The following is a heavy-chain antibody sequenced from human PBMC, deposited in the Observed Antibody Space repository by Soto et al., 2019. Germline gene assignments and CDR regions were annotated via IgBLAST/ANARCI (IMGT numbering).Heavy chain of an antibody. CDR3: ARGSKKIVVVVAATSDWFDP. CDR1: GGSISSGGYY. CDR2: IYYSGST. D-gene: IGHD2-15*01. V-gene: IGHV4-31*03. J-gene: IGHJ5*02. Sequence: SETLSLTCTVSGGSISSGGYYWSWIHQHPGKGLEWIGYIYYSGSTYYNPSLKSRVTISVDTPKNQCSLKLSSVTAADTAVYYCARGSKKIVVVVAATSDWFDPWGQGTLVTVSS.